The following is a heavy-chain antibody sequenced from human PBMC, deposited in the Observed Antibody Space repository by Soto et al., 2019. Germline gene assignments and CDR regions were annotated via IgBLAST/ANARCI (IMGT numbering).Heavy chain of an antibody. V-gene: IGHV3-23*01. CDR2: ISGSGGST. D-gene: IGHD3-22*01. CDR1: GFTFSSYA. Sequence: GGSLRLSCAASGFTFSSYAMSWVRQAPGKGLEWVSAISGSGGSTYYADSVKGRFTISRDNSKNTLYLQMNSLRAEDTAVYYCAKAHRPRTMIVVVIDYWGQGTLVTVSS. CDR3: AKAHRPRTMIVVVIDY. J-gene: IGHJ4*02.